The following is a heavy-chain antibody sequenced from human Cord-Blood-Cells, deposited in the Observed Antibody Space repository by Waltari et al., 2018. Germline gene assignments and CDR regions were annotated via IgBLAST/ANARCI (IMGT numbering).Heavy chain of an antibody. D-gene: IGHD3-10*01. CDR2: ISYDGSNK. CDR1: GFTFSSYG. J-gene: IGHJ4*02. Sequence: QVQLVESGGGVVQPGRSLRLSCAASGFTFSSYGLHWVRQAAGKGLEWLAVISYDGSNKYYADSGKCRFTISRDNSKNTLYLQMNSLRAEDTAVYYCAEDWHYGSGSYYDYWGQGTLVTVSS. V-gene: IGHV3-30*18. CDR3: AEDWHYGSGSYYDY.